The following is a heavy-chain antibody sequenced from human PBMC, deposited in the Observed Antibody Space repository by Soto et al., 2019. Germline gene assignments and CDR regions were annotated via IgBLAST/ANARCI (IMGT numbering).Heavy chain of an antibody. V-gene: IGHV1-2*02. Sequence: ASVKVACKASGFSFTGYYIHWLRQAPGQGLEWMGWINAHSGGTEYAQKFQGRVTLTRDTSIATAYLTLTSLTSDDTALYYCAKDLTRQLAYWLDPWGQGTQVTVS. CDR3: AKDLTRQLAYWLDP. CDR1: GFSFTGYY. J-gene: IGHJ5*02. CDR2: INAHSGGT. D-gene: IGHD6-6*01.